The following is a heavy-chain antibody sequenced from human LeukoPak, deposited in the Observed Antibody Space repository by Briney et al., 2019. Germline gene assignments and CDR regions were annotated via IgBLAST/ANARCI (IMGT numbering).Heavy chain of an antibody. CDR3: AKWDYYDSSGYYYFDY. D-gene: IGHD3-22*01. J-gene: IGHJ4*02. CDR2: ISGSGGST. V-gene: IGHV3-23*01. Sequence: GGSLRLSCAASGFTFSSYAMSWVRQAPGKGLEWVSAISGSGGSTYYADSVKGRFTISRDNSKNTLYLQMNSLRAEDTAVHYCAKWDYYDSSGYYYFDYWGQGTLVTVSS. CDR1: GFTFSSYA.